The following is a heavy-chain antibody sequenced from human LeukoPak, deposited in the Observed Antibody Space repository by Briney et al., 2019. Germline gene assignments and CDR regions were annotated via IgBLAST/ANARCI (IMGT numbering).Heavy chain of an antibody. J-gene: IGHJ5*02. CDR1: GFTFSNYN. CDR3: VRVKSSAFDH. CDR2: ISGGSITI. Sequence: GGSLRLSCAASGFTFSNYNMNWVRQAPGKGLEWLSYISGGSITIYYADSVKGRFSISRDNAKNSLYLQMNSLRDEDTAVYYCVRVKSSAFDHWGQGTLVTVSS. V-gene: IGHV3-48*02.